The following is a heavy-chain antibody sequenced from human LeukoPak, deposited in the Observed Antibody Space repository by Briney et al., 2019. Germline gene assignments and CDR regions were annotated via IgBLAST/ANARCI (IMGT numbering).Heavy chain of an antibody. Sequence: TGGSLRLSCAASGFTFSSYSMNWVRQAPGKGLEWVSYIGSSSSTIYYADSVKGRFTISRDNAKNSLYLQMNSLRAEDTAVYYYARGLPIVVVPAAGDYWGQGTLVTVSS. CDR3: ARGLPIVVVPAAGDY. D-gene: IGHD2-2*01. CDR1: GFTFSSYS. CDR2: IGSSSSTI. J-gene: IGHJ4*02. V-gene: IGHV3-48*01.